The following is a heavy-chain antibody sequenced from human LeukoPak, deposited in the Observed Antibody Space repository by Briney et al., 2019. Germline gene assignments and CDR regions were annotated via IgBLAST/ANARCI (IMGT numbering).Heavy chain of an antibody. V-gene: IGHV4-39*07. D-gene: IGHD2-15*01. CDR2: IYYSGNT. Sequence: PSRTLSLTCTVSGGSIGSSAHHWGWGRHPPGKGLEWIGSIYYSGNTYYNPSLKSRVTISVDTSNNQFSLKLSSVTAADTAVYYCARERRKGGGMDVWGQGTTVTVSS. CDR1: GGSIGSSAHH. CDR3: ARERRKGGGMDV. J-gene: IGHJ6*02.